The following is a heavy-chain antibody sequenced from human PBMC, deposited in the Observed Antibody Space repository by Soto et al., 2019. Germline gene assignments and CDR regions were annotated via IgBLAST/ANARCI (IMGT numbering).Heavy chain of an antibody. CDR3: ARDAIVVVTSDAFDI. D-gene: IGHD2-21*02. Sequence: ASVKVSCKASGYTFTSYGISWVRQAPGQGLEWMGWISAYNGTTNYAQKLQGRVTMTTDTSTSTAYMELRSLRSDDTAVYYCARDAIVVVTSDAFDIWGQGTMVTVSS. CDR1: GYTFTSYG. J-gene: IGHJ3*02. V-gene: IGHV1-18*01. CDR2: ISAYNGTT.